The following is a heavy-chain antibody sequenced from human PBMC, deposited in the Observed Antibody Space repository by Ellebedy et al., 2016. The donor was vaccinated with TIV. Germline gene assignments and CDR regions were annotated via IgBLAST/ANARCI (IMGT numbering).Heavy chain of an antibody. J-gene: IGHJ4*02. Sequence: PGGSLRLSCKGSRYNFTTYWIGWVRQMPGKGLEWMGIIYPGDSDITYSPSFQGQVTISADKSISTAYLQWSSLKASDTDMYYCARQLNVDPAMVHGYYFDYWGQGTLVTVSS. CDR1: RYNFTTYW. CDR2: IYPGDSDI. D-gene: IGHD5-18*01. V-gene: IGHV5-51*01. CDR3: ARQLNVDPAMVHGYYFDY.